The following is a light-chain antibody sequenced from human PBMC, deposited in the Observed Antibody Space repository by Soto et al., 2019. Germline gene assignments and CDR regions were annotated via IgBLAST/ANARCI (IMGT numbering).Light chain of an antibody. CDR1: SSDIGSSNY. CDR2: EVS. CDR3: SSYTGSNTVVL. V-gene: IGLV2-14*01. J-gene: IGLJ2*01. Sequence: QSALTQPASVSWSPGQSITISCTGTSSDIGSSNYVSWYQRHPGNAPKRTIYEVSTRPSGVSNRFSGSKSGNTAALTISWLQAEDEADCSCSSYTGSNTVVLFGGGTELTV.